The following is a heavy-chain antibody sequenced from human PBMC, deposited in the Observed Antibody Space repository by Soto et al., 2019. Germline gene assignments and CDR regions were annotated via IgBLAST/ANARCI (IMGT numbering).Heavy chain of an antibody. CDR1: GYTFTSYG. V-gene: IGHV1-18*01. Sequence: QVQLVQSGAEVKKPGASVKVSCKASGYTFTSYGISWVRQAPGQGLEWMGWISAYNGNTNYAQKLQGRVTMTTDTSTGPAYMELRSLRSDDTAVYYCARAREPYGSGSYYGYWGQGTLVTVSS. D-gene: IGHD3-10*01. CDR2: ISAYNGNT. J-gene: IGHJ4*02. CDR3: ARAREPYGSGSYYGY.